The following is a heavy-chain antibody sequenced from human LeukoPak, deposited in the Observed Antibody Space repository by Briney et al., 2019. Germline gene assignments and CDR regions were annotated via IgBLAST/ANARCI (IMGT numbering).Heavy chain of an antibody. CDR2: ISGRGSST. V-gene: IGHV3-23*01. CDR3: ARDGSWGDYQFYFYMDV. D-gene: IGHD2-2*01. J-gene: IGHJ6*03. Sequence: GGSLRLSCAATGFTVNTYAVSWVRQAPGKGLEWVSSISGRGSSTYYADSVKGRFTISRGNSKNTLYIEMNSLRAEDTAVYYCARDGSWGDYQFYFYMDVWGKGTTVTVSS. CDR1: GFTVNTYA.